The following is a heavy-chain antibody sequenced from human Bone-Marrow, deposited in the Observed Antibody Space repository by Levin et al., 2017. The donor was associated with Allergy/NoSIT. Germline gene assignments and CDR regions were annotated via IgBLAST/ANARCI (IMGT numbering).Heavy chain of an antibody. CDR2: IIPIFGTA. CDR1: GGTFSSYA. Sequence: SVKVSCKASGGTFSSYAISWVRQAPGQGLEWMGGIIPIFGTANYAQKFQGRVTITADESTSTAYMELSSLRSEDTAVYYCARVADLGYCSGGSCYSPYYWGQGTLVTVSS. V-gene: IGHV1-69*13. CDR3: ARVADLGYCSGGSCYSPYY. J-gene: IGHJ4*02. D-gene: IGHD2-15*01.